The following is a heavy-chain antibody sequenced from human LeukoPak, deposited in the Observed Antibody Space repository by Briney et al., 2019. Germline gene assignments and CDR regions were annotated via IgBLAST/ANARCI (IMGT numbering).Heavy chain of an antibody. J-gene: IGHJ4*02. Sequence: ASVKVSCKASGYTFTGYYIHWVRQVPGQGLEWMGWINPTNDGTKYAQKFQGWVTMTSDTSISTAYMELSRLTSDDTAVYYCARQYSGYASQNYFDYWGQGTLVTVSS. CDR3: ARQYSGYASQNYFDY. CDR2: INPTNDGT. CDR1: GYTFTGYY. V-gene: IGHV1-2*04. D-gene: IGHD5-12*01.